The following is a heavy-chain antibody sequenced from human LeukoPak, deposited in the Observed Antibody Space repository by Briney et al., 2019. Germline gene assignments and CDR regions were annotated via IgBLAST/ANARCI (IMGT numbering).Heavy chain of an antibody. CDR2: ISNYNGNT. V-gene: IGHV1-18*01. CDR3: ARDPFGLGIDH. Sequence: GASVKVSCKASGYSFITFGISWVRPAPGQGVEWMGWISNYNGNTKYVQNLQGRVTMTTDTSTSTAYIEQRRLRHDNTRVYNCARDPFGLGIDHWGQGTLVTVSS. D-gene: IGHD3/OR15-3a*01. J-gene: IGHJ4*02. CDR1: GYSFITFG.